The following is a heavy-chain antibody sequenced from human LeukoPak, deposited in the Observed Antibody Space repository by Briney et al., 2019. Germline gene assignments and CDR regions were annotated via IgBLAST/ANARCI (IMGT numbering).Heavy chain of an antibody. Sequence: SETLSLTCTVSGYSISSGFYWGWIRQPPGKGLEWLGTIYHSGGTYYNPSLRSRVTISVDTSKNQFSLKLSSVTAADTAVYYCAREEHWGYYFDYWGQGTLVTVSS. V-gene: IGHV4-38-2*02. J-gene: IGHJ4*02. CDR2: IYHSGGT. CDR1: GYSISSGFY. D-gene: IGHD7-27*01. CDR3: AREEHWGYYFDY.